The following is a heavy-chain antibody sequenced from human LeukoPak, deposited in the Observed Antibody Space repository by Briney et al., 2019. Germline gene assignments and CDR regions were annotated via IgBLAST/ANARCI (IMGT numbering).Heavy chain of an antibody. V-gene: IGHV3-74*01. D-gene: IGHD3-3*01. CDR2: INSDGSST. Sequence: GGSLRLSCAASGFTFSSYWVHWVRQAPGKGLVWVSRINSDGSSTNYADSVRGRLTISRDNAKNTLYLQMNSLRAEDTAVYYCAKDLNYDFWSGLGNWGQGTLVTVSS. CDR1: GFTFSSYW. J-gene: IGHJ4*02. CDR3: AKDLNYDFWSGLGN.